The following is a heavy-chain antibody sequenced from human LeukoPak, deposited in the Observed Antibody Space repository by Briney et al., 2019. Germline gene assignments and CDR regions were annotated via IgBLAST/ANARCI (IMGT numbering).Heavy chain of an antibody. D-gene: IGHD1-26*01. J-gene: IGHJ4*02. CDR1: GFTFSSYG. CDR3: AKILSGTYSFDL. V-gene: IGHV3-30*18. CDR2: ISYDGSNK. Sequence: GGSLRLSCAASGFTFSSYGMHWVRQAPGKGLEWVAVISYDGSNKYYADSVKGRFTISRDNSKNTLYLQMYSLRAEDTAVYYCAKILSGTYSFDLWGQGTLVTVSS.